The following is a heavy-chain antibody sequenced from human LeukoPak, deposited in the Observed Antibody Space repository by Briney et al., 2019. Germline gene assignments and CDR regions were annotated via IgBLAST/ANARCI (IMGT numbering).Heavy chain of an antibody. CDR1: GDSISSSSYY. D-gene: IGHD4-17*01. J-gene: IGHJ4*02. V-gene: IGHV4-39*07. Sequence: NPSETLSLTCTVSGDSISSSSYYWGWIRQPPGKGLEWIGSIYYSGSTYYNPSLKSRVTISVDTSKNQFSLKLSSVTAADTAVYYCARGPTTVTRAFDYWGQGTLVTVSS. CDR2: IYYSGST. CDR3: ARGPTTVTRAFDY.